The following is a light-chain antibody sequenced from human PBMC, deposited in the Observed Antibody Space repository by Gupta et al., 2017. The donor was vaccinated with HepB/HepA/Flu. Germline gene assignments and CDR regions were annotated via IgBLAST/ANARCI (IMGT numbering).Light chain of an antibody. V-gene: IGKV3-20*01. J-gene: IGKJ3*01. CDR3: QQYGSSDT. CDR1: QSLLSIY. Sequence: EVVLTQSPGTLSLSPGERGTLSCRASQSLLSIYIAWYQQKPGQPPRLLIYGASTRATGIPDRFSGSGAGTDFTLTIDRLEAEDSAVYYWQQYGSSDTFGHGTKVEIK. CDR2: GAS.